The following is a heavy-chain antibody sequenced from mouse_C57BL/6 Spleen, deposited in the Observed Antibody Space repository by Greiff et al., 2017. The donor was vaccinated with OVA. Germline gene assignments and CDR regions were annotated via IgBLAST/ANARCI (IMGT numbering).Heavy chain of an antibody. CDR3: GLYYYEGYFDY. D-gene: IGHD1-1*01. CDR1: GYTFTGSW. Sequence: VQRLESGAELMKPGASVKLSCTASGYTFTGSWIEWVKQRPGHGLEWIGEILPGSGSTNYNEKFQGKATFTADTSSNTAYMQLSSLTTEDSAIYYGGLYYYEGYFDYWGQGTTLTVSS. CDR2: ILPGSGST. J-gene: IGHJ2*01. V-gene: IGHV1-9*01.